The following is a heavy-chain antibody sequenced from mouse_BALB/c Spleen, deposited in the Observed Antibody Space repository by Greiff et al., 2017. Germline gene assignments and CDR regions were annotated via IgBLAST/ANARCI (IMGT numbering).Heavy chain of an antibody. CDR1: GFTFSSFG. CDR2: ISSGSSTI. V-gene: IGHV5-17*02. D-gene: IGHD1-1*01. CDR3: ARRETVVAPYAMDY. J-gene: IGHJ4*01. Sequence: VQLKESGGGLVQPGGSRKLSCAASGFTFSSFGMHWVRQAPEQGLEWVAYISSGSSTIYYADTVKGRFTISRDNPKNTLFLQMTSLRSEDTAMYYCARRETVVAPYAMDYWGQGTSVTVSS.